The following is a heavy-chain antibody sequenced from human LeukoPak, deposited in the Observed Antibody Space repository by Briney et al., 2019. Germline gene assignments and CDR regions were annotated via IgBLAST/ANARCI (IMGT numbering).Heavy chain of an antibody. J-gene: IGHJ4*02. D-gene: IGHD3-10*01. V-gene: IGHV4-59*08. Sequence: SETLSLTCTVSGGSISSYYWSWIRQPPGKGLEWIGYIYYSGSTNYNPSLKSRVTISVDTSKNQFSLKLSSVTAADTAVYYCARHQTVLLWFGESGPIDYWGQGTLVTVSS. CDR2: IYYSGST. CDR1: GGSISSYY. CDR3: ARHQTVLLWFGESGPIDY.